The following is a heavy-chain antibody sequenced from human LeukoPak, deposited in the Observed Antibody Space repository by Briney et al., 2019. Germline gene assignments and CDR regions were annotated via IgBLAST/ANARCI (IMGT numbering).Heavy chain of an antibody. Sequence: EASVKVSCKASGYTFTNYYMHWVRQAPGQGLEWMGIINPSGGSTRYAQKFQGRVTMTRDMSTSTVYMELSSLTSEDTAVYYCARDRGGHCSGGSCYFFDYWGQGTLVTVSS. V-gene: IGHV1-46*01. CDR1: GYTFTNYY. CDR3: ARDRGGHCSGGSCYFFDY. D-gene: IGHD2-15*01. J-gene: IGHJ4*02. CDR2: INPSGGST.